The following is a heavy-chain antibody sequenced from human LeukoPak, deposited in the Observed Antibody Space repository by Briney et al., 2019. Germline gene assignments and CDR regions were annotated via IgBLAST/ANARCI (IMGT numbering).Heavy chain of an antibody. CDR2: IIPIFGTA. CDR3: ARDSRMVRGVMNAFDY. CDR1: GGTFSSYA. J-gene: IGHJ4*02. D-gene: IGHD3-10*01. V-gene: IGHV1-69*05. Sequence: GASVKVSCKASGGTFSSYAISWVRQAPGQGLEWVGRIIPIFGTANYAQKFQGKVTITTDESTSTAYMELSSLRSEDTAVYYCARDSRMVRGVMNAFDYWGQGTLVTVSS.